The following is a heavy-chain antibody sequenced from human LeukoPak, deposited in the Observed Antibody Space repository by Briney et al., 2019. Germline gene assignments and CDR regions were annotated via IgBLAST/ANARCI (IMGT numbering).Heavy chain of an antibody. CDR2: IYYSGST. J-gene: IGHJ4*02. D-gene: IGHD3-16*01. CDR1: GGSISSSSYY. V-gene: IGHV4-39*07. CDR3: ARNYDYVWGSNDY. Sequence: PSETLSLTCTVSGGSISSSSYYWGWIRQPPGKGLEWIGSIYYSGSTYYNPSLKSRVTISVDTSKNQFSLKLSSVTAADTAVYYCARNYDYVWGSNDYWGQGTLVTVSS.